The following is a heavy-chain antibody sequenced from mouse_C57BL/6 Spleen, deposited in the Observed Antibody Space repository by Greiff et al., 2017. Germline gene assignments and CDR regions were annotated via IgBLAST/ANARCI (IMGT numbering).Heavy chain of an antibody. CDR3: ARSRATVAFDY. CDR2: IYPGDGDT. J-gene: IGHJ2*01. Sequence: VQGVESGAELVKPGASVKISCKASGYAFSSYWMNWVKQRPGKGLEGIGQIYPGDGDTNYNGKFKGKATLTADKSSSTAYMQLSSLTSEDSAVYFCARSRATVAFDYWGQGTTLTVSS. CDR1: GYAFSSYW. V-gene: IGHV1-80*01. D-gene: IGHD1-1*01.